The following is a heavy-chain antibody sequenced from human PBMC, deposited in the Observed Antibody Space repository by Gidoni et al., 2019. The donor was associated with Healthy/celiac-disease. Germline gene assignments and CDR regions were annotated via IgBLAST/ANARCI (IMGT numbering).Heavy chain of an antibody. V-gene: IGHV3-21*01. J-gene: IGHJ4*02. Sequence: EVQLVESGGGLVKPGGSLSLSCAASGFTFSSYSMNWVRQAPGKGLEWVSSISSSSSYIYYADSVKGRFTISRDNAKNSLYLQMNSLRAEDTAVYYCARAFPDCSGGSCYSDYWGQGTLVTVSS. CDR3: ARAFPDCSGGSCYSDY. D-gene: IGHD2-15*01. CDR2: ISSSSSYI. CDR1: GFTFSSYS.